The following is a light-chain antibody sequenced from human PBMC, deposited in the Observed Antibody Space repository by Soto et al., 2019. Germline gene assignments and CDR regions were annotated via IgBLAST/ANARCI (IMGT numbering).Light chain of an antibody. CDR1: SSDVGAYHY. J-gene: IGLJ3*02. CDR3: CSYAGSNTGV. V-gene: IGLV2-11*01. CDR2: DVS. Sequence: QSALTQPRSVSGSPGQSVTISCTGTSSDVGAYHYVSWYQQHPGKAPKFMIYDVSKRPSGVPDRFSGSKSGNTASLTISGLQAEDEADYYCCSYAGSNTGVFGGGTKLTVL.